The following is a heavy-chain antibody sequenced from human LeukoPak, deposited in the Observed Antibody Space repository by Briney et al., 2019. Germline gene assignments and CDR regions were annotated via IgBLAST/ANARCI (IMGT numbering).Heavy chain of an antibody. D-gene: IGHD2-15*01. Sequence: GGSLRLSCAASGFTFSNAWMSWVRQAPGKGLEWVGRIKSKTDGGTTDYAAPVKGRFTISRDNSKNTLYLQMSSLRAEDTAVYYCVKDGAYCSGGSCYQEMATINFDYWGQGTLVTVSS. CDR2: IKSKTDGGTT. J-gene: IGHJ4*02. CDR3: VKDGAYCSGGSCYQEMATINFDY. V-gene: IGHV3-15*05. CDR1: GFTFSNAW.